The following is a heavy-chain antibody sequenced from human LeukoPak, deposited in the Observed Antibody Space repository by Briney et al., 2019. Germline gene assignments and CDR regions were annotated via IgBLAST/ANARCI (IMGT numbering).Heavy chain of an antibody. D-gene: IGHD3-10*01. Sequence: GASVKVSCKASGYSFTSYYMHWVRQAPGQGLEWMGFINPSGSSAAYAQKFQGRLTMTRDMFTSTDYMELSSLRSEDTAVYYCASLGRYGSGSYTDYWGQGTLVTVSS. CDR3: ASLGRYGSGSYTDY. J-gene: IGHJ4*02. CDR1: GYSFTSYY. CDR2: INPSGSSA. V-gene: IGHV1-46*01.